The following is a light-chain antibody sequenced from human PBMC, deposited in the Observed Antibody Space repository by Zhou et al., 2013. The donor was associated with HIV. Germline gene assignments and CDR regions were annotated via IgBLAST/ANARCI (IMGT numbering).Light chain of an antibody. CDR1: QGISNS. J-gene: IGKJ1*01. Sequence: DIQMTQSPSSLSASVGDRVTITCRASQGISNSLAWYQQKPGKAPKLLLYTASRLETGVPSRFSGSGSGTDYTLTISSLQPEDFATYYCQQYYSTPPTFGQGTKVEIK. CDR3: QQYYSTPPT. CDR2: TAS. V-gene: IGKV1-NL1*01.